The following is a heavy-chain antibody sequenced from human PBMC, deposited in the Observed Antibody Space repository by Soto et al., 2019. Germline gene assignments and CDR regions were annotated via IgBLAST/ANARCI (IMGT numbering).Heavy chain of an antibody. CDR3: ATTGPY. J-gene: IGHJ4*02. CDR1: GFTFSSYG. V-gene: IGHV3-33*01. CDR2: IWFDGSNK. Sequence: QVQLVESGGGVVQPGRSLRLSCAASGFTFSSYGMHWVRQAPGKGLEWVAVIWFDGSNKFYADSVKGRFTISRDNSKNTVSLQMNSLRDEASAAYDWATTGPYWGQGTLVTVSS.